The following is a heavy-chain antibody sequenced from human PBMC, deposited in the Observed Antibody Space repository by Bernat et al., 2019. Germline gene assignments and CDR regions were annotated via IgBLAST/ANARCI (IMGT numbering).Heavy chain of an antibody. J-gene: IGHJ4*02. CDR2: IYHSGST. Sequence: QVQLQESGSGLVKPSWTLSLTCAVSGGSISSSNWWSWVRQPPGKGLEWIGEIYHSGSTNYNPSLKSRVTISVNKPKNQFSLKLSSVTAADTAVYYCARGRGRRTTENWGQGTLVTVSS. CDR1: GGSISSSNW. V-gene: IGHV4-4*02. CDR3: ARGRGRRTTEN. D-gene: IGHD1-14*01.